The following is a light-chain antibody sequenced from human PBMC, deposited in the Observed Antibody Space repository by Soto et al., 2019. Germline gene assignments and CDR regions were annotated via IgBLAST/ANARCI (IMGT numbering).Light chain of an antibody. CDR2: AMS. V-gene: IGKV1-39*01. Sequence: DIQLTQSPSSLSASLGDRVTITCRASQTVAGYLNWYQQKPGKAPNLLLYAMSALHSGVPPRFSGSGSGTEFTLTITSLQPEDFATYYGQQTYKTVTFGQGTRLDI. CDR1: QTVAGY. CDR3: QQTYKTVT. J-gene: IGKJ2*01.